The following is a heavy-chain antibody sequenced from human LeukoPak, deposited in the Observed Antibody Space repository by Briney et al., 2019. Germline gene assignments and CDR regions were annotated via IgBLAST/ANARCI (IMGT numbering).Heavy chain of an antibody. Sequence: GGSLRLSCAASGFTFSSYGMHWVRQAPGKGLEWVAFIRYDGSNKYYADSVKGRFTISRDNSKNTLYLQMNSLRAEDTAVYYCAKDRGEQQLTLDYWGQGTLVTVSS. CDR3: AKDRGEQQLTLDY. D-gene: IGHD6-13*01. CDR2: IRYDGSNK. CDR1: GFTFSSYG. V-gene: IGHV3-30*02. J-gene: IGHJ4*02.